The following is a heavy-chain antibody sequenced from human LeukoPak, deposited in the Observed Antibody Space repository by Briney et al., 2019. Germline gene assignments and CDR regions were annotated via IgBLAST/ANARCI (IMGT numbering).Heavy chain of an antibody. D-gene: IGHD6-19*01. J-gene: IGHJ4*02. CDR2: IYYSGST. V-gene: IGHV4-59*08. CDR1: GGPISSYY. CDR3: ARLVAVAGKGFDY. Sequence: SETLSLTCTVSGGPISSYYWSWIRQPPGKGLEWIGYIYYSGSTNYNPSLKSRVTISVDTSKNQFSLKLSSVTAADTAVYYCARLVAVAGKGFDYWGQGTLVTVSS.